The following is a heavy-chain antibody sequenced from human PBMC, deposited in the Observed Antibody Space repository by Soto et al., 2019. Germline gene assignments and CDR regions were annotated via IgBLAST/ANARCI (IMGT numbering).Heavy chain of an antibody. CDR2: IYYSGST. J-gene: IGHJ3*02. D-gene: IGHD3-10*01. V-gene: IGHV4-39*01. Sequence: WIQQPPGKGLEWIGSIYYSGSTYYNPSLKSRVAISVDTSKNQFSLKLSSVTAADTAVYYCAKGGSGSYSNVFEIWRKRTMVTVS. CDR3: AKGGSGSYSNVFEI.